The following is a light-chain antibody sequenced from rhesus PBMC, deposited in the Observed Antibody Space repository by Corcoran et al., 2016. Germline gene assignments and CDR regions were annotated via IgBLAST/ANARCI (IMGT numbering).Light chain of an antibody. CDR1: ENVNNY. V-gene: IGKV1-74*01. Sequence: DIQMTQSPSSLSASVGDRVTITCRASENVNNYLNWYQQTPGKAPKLLIYKASTLQSGGPSRFSGSGSGAEYPFTIRSLQPEDVATYAGQHGYGTPTFGQGTKVEIK. CDR3: QHGYGTPT. CDR2: KAS. J-gene: IGKJ1*01.